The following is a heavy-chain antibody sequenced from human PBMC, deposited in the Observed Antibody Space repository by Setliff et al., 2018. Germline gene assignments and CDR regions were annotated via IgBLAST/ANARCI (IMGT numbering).Heavy chain of an antibody. CDR1: GYSFTDYY. CDR3: ARDGSAFFYEH. V-gene: IGHV1-2*02. J-gene: IGHJ4*02. CDR2: INPKSGGT. D-gene: IGHD1-26*01. Sequence: ASVKVSCKASGYSFTDYYMHWVRQVPGRGLEWMGWINPKSGGTRYAQKFQGRVTMTRDTSLNTVYMELRSLRSDDTALYYCARDGSAFFYEHWGQGSLVTVSS.